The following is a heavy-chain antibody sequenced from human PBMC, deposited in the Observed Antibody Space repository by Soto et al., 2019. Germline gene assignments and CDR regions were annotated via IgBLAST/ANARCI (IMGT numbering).Heavy chain of an antibody. CDR1: GGSISSSNW. CDR3: ARDCSGGSCYGEDYGDYKYYFDY. V-gene: IGHV4-4*02. J-gene: IGHJ4*02. D-gene: IGHD2-15*01. Sequence: PSETLSLTCAVSGGSISSSNWWSWVRQPPGKGLEWIGEIYHSGSTNYNPSLMSRVTISVDKSKNQFSLKLSSVTAADTAVYYCARDCSGGSCYGEDYGDYKYYFDYWGQGTLVTVSS. CDR2: IYHSGST.